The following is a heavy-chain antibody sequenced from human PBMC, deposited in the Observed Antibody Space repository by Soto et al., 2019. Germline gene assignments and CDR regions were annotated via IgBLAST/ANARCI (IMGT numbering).Heavy chain of an antibody. CDR3: ASTWVVPAAHTRIRWFDX. CDR1: GGSFSGYY. J-gene: IGHJ5*02. CDR2: INHSGST. D-gene: IGHD2-2*01. Sequence: SETLSLTCAVYGGSFSGYYWSWIRQPPGKGLEWIGEINHSGSTNYNPYLKSRVTISVDTYKNQFSLKLSSVTAADTAVYYCASTWVVPAAHTRIRWFDXWGQGTLVTVSX. V-gene: IGHV4-34*01.